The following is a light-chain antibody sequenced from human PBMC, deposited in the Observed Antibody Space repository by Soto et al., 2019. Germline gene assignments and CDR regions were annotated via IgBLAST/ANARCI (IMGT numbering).Light chain of an antibody. V-gene: IGKV3-11*01. Sequence: EIVLTQSPATLSLSPGERATLSCRASQSVSSYLAWYQQKPGQAPRLLIYGASNRATGISARFSGSGSGTDFTLTISSLEPEDFAVYYCQQRSKWPPEVTFGQGTRLEIK. J-gene: IGKJ5*01. CDR1: QSVSSY. CDR2: GAS. CDR3: QQRSKWPPEVT.